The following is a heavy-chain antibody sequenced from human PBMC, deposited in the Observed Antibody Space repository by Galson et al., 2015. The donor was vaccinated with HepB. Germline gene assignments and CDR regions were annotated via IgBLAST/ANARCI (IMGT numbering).Heavy chain of an antibody. CDR1: GGTFSSYA. V-gene: IGHV1-69*10. D-gene: IGHD3-16*01. J-gene: IGHJ6*03. Sequence: SVKVSCKASGGTFSSYAISWVRQAPGQGLEWMGGIIPMYGIINYAQKFQGRVTITADKSTSTAYMELSSLRSEDTAVYYCARNDLLWGNEYYYYMDVWGKGSTVTVSS. CDR3: ARNDLLWGNEYYYYMDV. CDR2: IIPMYGII.